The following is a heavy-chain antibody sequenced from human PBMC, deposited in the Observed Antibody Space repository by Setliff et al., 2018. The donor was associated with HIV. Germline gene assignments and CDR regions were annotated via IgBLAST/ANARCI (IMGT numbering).Heavy chain of an antibody. D-gene: IGHD3-3*01. J-gene: IGHJ3*02. CDR1: SGSITSRTYY. CDR3: ARSKTFYDFWGGYYTHGAFKI. V-gene: IGHV4-39*01. Sequence: SETLSLTCTVSSGSITSRTYYWGWIRQPPGKGLEWIGSIFYSGITYYNPSLKSRVSISVDTSKNQFSLNLTSLTAADTAVYYCARSKTFYDFWGGYYTHGAFKIWGLGTMVTVSS. CDR2: IFYSGIT.